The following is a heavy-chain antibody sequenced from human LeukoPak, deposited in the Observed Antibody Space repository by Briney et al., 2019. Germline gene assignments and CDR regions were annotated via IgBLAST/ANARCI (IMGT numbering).Heavy chain of an antibody. CDR3: ARGYYGDYEVDAFDI. CDR2: ISSSSSYI. Sequence: GGSLRLSCAASGFTFSSYAVSWVRQAPGKGLEWVSSISSSSSYIYYADSVKGRFTISRDNAKNSLYLQMNSLRAEDTAVYYCARGYYGDYEVDAFDIWGQGTMVTVSS. V-gene: IGHV3-21*01. CDR1: GFTFSSYA. J-gene: IGHJ3*02. D-gene: IGHD4-17*01.